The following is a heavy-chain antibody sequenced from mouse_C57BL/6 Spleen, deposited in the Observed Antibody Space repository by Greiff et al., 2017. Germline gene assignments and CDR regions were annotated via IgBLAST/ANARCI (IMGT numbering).Heavy chain of an antibody. Sequence: QVQLQQPGAELVMPGASVKLSCKASGYTFTSYWMHWVKQRPGQGLEWIGEIDPSDSYTNYNQKFKGKSTLTVDKSSSTAYMQLSSLTSEDSAVYYWARGKTWFAYWGQGTLVTVSA. J-gene: IGHJ3*01. CDR1: GYTFTSYW. CDR3: ARGKTWFAY. CDR2: IDPSDSYT. V-gene: IGHV1-69*01.